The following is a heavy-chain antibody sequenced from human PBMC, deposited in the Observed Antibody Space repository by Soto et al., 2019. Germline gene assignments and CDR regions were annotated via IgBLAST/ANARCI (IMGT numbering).Heavy chain of an antibody. J-gene: IGHJ6*03. Sequence: ASVKVSCKASGYTFTGYYMHWVRQAPGQGLEWMGWINPNSGGTSYAQKFQGWVTMTRDTSISTAYMELSRLRSDDTAVYYCARSSRYSSTWYEWDVWGNGPTVTAS. CDR2: INPNSGGT. D-gene: IGHD6-13*01. CDR1: GYTFTGYY. CDR3: ARSSRYSSTWYEWDV. V-gene: IGHV1-2*04.